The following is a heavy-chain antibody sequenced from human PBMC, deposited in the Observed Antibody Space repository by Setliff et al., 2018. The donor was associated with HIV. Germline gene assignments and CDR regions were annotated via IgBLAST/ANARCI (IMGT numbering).Heavy chain of an antibody. CDR3: ARHVYSSGWGYVYHLDS. CDR1: GGSISTYY. J-gene: IGHJ4*02. CDR2: IYASGST. D-gene: IGHD6-19*01. Sequence: SETLSLTCTVSGGSISTYYWSWIRQPPGKGLEWIGYIYASGSTNYSPSLKSRVTISVDTSKNQFSLKLKSVTAADTAVYFCARHVYSSGWGYVYHLDSWGQGTLVTVS. V-gene: IGHV4-59*08.